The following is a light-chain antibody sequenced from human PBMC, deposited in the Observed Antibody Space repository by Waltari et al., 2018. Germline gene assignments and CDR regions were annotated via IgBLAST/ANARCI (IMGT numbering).Light chain of an antibody. CDR1: SGHSANA. V-gene: IGLV4-69*01. Sequence: QLVLTQSPSASASVGASVKLTCTLSSGHSANAIAWHQQQPEKGPRFLMQVNSDGSHSKGDGIPDRFSGSSSGAERYLSISSLQSEDEAVYYCQTWGAGIRVFGGGTKLTVL. CDR2: VNSDGSH. CDR3: QTWGAGIRV. J-gene: IGLJ3*02.